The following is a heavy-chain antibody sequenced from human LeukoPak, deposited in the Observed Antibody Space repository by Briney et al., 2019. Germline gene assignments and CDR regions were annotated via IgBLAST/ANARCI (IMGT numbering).Heavy chain of an antibody. CDR3: ARPAGYSNSDNLDY. CDR1: GFTFSSYG. J-gene: IGHJ4*02. Sequence: GGSLRLFCAASGFTFSSYGMHWVRQAPGKGLEWVAFIRYDGSNKYYADSVKGRFTISRDNSKNTLYLQMNSLRAEDTAVYYCARPAGYSNSDNLDYWGQGTLVTVSS. D-gene: IGHD4-11*01. CDR2: IRYDGSNK. V-gene: IGHV3-30*02.